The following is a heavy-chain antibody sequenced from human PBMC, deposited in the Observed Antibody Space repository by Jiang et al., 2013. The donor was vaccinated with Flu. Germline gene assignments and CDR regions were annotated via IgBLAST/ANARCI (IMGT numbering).Heavy chain of an antibody. Sequence: QLVESGEAWSSLGVPSRLSCAASGFTFSSYSMNWVRQAPGKGLEWVSSISSSSSYIYYADSVKGRFTISRDNAKNSLYLQMNSLRAEDTAVYYCARGGGVVVISPIDYWGQGTLVTVSS. J-gene: IGHJ4*02. CDR3: ARGGGVVVISPIDY. V-gene: IGHV3-21*01. CDR1: GFTFSSYS. D-gene: IGHD3-22*01. CDR2: ISSSSSYI.